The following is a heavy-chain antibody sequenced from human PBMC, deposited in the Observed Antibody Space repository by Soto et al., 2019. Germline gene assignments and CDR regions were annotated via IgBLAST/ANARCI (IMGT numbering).Heavy chain of an antibody. Sequence: GVSLKISCQGSGYTFTSYWITQVRQMPGKGLEWMGRIAPSGSHSPYSPYFQGHFTISVNKSISTAYLQWRSLKASDIGMYCCTRRPIAAGIYGLDVWGQGTTVTVS. J-gene: IGHJ6*02. V-gene: IGHV5-10-1*01. CDR1: GYTFTSYW. CDR2: IAPSGSHS. CDR3: TRRPIAAGIYGLDV. D-gene: IGHD1-1*01.